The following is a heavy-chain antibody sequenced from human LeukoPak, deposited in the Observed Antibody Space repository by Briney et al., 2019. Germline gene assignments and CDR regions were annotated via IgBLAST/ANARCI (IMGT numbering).Heavy chain of an antibody. D-gene: IGHD1-14*01. J-gene: IGHJ6*03. V-gene: IGHV1-69*05. CDR2: IIPIFGTA. Sequence: SVKVSCKASGGTFSSYAISWVRQAPGQGLEWMGGIIPIFGTANYAQKFQGRVTITTDGSTSTAYMELSSLRSEDTAVYYCARAGGTQNYYYYYYMDVWGKGTTVTVSS. CDR3: ARAGGTQNYYYYYYMDV. CDR1: GGTFSSYA.